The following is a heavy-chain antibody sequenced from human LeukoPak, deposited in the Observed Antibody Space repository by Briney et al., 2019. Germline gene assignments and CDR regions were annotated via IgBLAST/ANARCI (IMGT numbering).Heavy chain of an antibody. J-gene: IGHJ2*01. Sequence: SETLSLTCTVSGGSISSGGYYWSWIRQPAGKGLEWIGRIYTSGSTNYNPSLKSRVTMSVDTSKNQFSLKLSSVTAADTAVYYCARDLDDFWSGSKHGYWYFDLWGRGTLVTVSS. CDR1: GGSISSGGYY. CDR3: ARDLDDFWSGSKHGYWYFDL. V-gene: IGHV4-61*02. D-gene: IGHD3-3*01. CDR2: IYTSGST.